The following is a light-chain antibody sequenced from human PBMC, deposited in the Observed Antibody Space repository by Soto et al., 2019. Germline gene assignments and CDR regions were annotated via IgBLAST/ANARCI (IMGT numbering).Light chain of an antibody. CDR3: QRYGTSSLMYT. CDR2: GAS. CDR1: QSVSSGY. J-gene: IGKJ2*01. V-gene: IGKV3-20*01. Sequence: EIVLTQSPGTLSLSPGERATLSCRASQSVSSGYLAWYQQKPGQAPSLLIYGASSRATGIPDRFSGSGSGTDFTLTISRLEPEDFAVYYCQRYGTSSLMYTFGQGTKLEIK.